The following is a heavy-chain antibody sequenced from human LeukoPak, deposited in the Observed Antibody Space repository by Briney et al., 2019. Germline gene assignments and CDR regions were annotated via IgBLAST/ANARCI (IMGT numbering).Heavy chain of an antibody. V-gene: IGHV3-74*01. D-gene: IGHD3-22*01. J-gene: IGHJ4*02. Sequence: PGGSLRLSCAASGFTFDYYWMHWVRQAPGKGLMWVSRINTDGSNTHYADSVKGRFTISRDNAKNTLYLQMNGLRVEDTAVYYCVVWGEDRSGHRFDFWGQGTLVNVSS. CDR3: VVWGEDRSGHRFDF. CDR1: GFTFDYYW. CDR2: INTDGSNT.